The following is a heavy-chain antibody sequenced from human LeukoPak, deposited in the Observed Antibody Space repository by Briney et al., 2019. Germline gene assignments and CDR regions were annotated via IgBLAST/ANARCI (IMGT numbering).Heavy chain of an antibody. J-gene: IGHJ5*02. CDR2: INHSGST. CDR1: GGSFSGYY. CDR3: TGGGLVRGSLHWFDP. Sequence: SETLSLTCAVYGGSFSGYYWSWIRQPPGKGLEWIGEINHSGSTNYNPSLKSRVTISVDTSKNQFSLKLISVTHDDTAVYYCTGGGLVRGSLHWFDPWGQGTLVIVSA. D-gene: IGHD3-10*01. V-gene: IGHV4-34*01.